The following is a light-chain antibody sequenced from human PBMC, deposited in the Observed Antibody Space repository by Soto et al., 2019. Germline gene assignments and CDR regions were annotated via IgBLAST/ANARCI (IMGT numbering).Light chain of an antibody. J-gene: IGKJ5*01. V-gene: IGKV1-27*01. CDR2: AAS. CDR3: QKYSSVIT. Sequence: DIQMTQSPSSLSASVGDRVTITCRASQGIRNFLAWYQQKPGKVPKLLISAASTLESGVPSRFSGSASGTDFTLTITSLQPEDVATYYCQKYSSVITFGQGTRLEIK. CDR1: QGIRNF.